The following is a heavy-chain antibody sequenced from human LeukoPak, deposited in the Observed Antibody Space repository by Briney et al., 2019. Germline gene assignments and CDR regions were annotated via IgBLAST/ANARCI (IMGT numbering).Heavy chain of an antibody. CDR1: GFTFSSYG. J-gene: IGHJ5*01. Sequence: PGGSLRLSCAASGFTFSSYGMHWVRQAPGKGLEWVAVISYDGSNKYYADSVKGRFTISRDNSKNTLYLQMNSLRAEDTAVYYCAKDWLGRWFDYWGQGTLVTVSS. CDR3: AKDWLGRWFDY. CDR2: ISYDGSNK. V-gene: IGHV3-30*18. D-gene: IGHD5-12*01.